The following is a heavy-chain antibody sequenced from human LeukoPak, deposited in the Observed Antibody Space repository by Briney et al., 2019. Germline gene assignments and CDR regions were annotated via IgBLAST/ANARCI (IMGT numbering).Heavy chain of an antibody. V-gene: IGHV4-30-2*01. D-gene: IGHD3-10*01. CDR3: ARGDYYGSGSRYFDY. CDR2: FYHSGIS. CDR1: GGSISSGGYY. J-gene: IGHJ4*02. Sequence: SETLSLTCTVSGGSISSGGYYWNWLRQPPGKGLEWLGYFYHSGISYYNPSLKSRVTISVDTSKNQFSLKLSSVTAADTAVYYCARGDYYGSGSRYFDYWGQGTLVTVSS.